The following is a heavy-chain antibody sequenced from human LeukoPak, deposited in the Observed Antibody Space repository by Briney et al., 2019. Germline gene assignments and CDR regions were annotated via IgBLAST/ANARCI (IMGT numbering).Heavy chain of an antibody. J-gene: IGHJ5*02. CDR2: ISAYNGNT. CDR1: GGTFSSYA. CDR3: ARSLYGSGSYQGPNWFDP. Sequence: ASVKVSCKASGGTFSSYAISWVRQAPGQGLEWMGWISAYNGNTNYAQKLQGRVTMTTDTSTSTAYMELRSLRSDDTAVYYCARSLYGSGSYQGPNWFDPWGQGTLVTVSS. D-gene: IGHD3-10*01. V-gene: IGHV1-18*01.